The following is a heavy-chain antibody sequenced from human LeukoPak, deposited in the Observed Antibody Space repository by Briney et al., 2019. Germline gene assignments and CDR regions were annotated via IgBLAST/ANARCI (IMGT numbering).Heavy chain of an antibody. CDR3: ARDHSSSGWYEAWFDP. V-gene: IGHV3-48*03. CDR1: GFTFSSYE. Sequence: PGGSLRLSCAASGFTFSSYEMNWVRQAPGKGLEWVSYISSSGSTIYYADSVKGRFTISRDNAKNSLYLQMNSLRAEDTAVYYCARDHSSSGWYEAWFDPWGQGPLVTVSS. CDR2: ISSSGSTI. D-gene: IGHD6-19*01. J-gene: IGHJ5*02.